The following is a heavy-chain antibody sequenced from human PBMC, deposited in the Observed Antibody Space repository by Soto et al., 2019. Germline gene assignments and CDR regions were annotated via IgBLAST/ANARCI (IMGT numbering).Heavy chain of an antibody. CDR3: ARRTYGSGSKRDDYYYGMDV. Sequence: ASVKVSCKASGYTFTSYDINWVRQATGQGLEWMGWMNPNSGNTGYAQKFQGRVTMTRNTSISTAYMELSSLRSEDTAVYYCARRTYGSGSKRDDYYYGMDVWGQGTTVTVSS. CDR1: GYTFTSYD. CDR2: MNPNSGNT. D-gene: IGHD3-10*01. V-gene: IGHV1-8*01. J-gene: IGHJ6*02.